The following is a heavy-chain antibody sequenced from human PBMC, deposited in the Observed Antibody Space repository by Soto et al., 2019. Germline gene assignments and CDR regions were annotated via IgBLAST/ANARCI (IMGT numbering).Heavy chain of an antibody. V-gene: IGHV3-23*01. Sequence: LRLSCTTSGFTFTSFAMTWVRQAPGKGLEWVSSISGAGVSKYYADSVKGRVSISRDNSKNILHLQVNNLRVEDTATYYCAKLFRGYSGYVESWGQGTLVTVS. J-gene: IGHJ4*02. CDR1: GFTFTSFA. CDR3: AKLFRGYSGYVES. D-gene: IGHD5-12*01. CDR2: ISGAGVSK.